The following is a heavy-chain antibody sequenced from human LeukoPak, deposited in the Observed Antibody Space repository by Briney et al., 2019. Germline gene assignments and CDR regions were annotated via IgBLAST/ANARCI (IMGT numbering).Heavy chain of an antibody. J-gene: IGHJ4*01. D-gene: IGHD3-22*01. Sequence: PGGSLRLSCAASGFTFSRYYMHWVRQAPGKGLEWVSSISSSSSYIYYADSVKGRFTISRDNAKNSLYLQMNSLRAEDTAVYYCARDPGDSSGYYLYYYFDYWGQGTLVTVSS. CDR3: ARDPGDSSGYYLYYYFDY. V-gene: IGHV3-21*01. CDR2: ISSSSSYI. CDR1: GFTFSRYY.